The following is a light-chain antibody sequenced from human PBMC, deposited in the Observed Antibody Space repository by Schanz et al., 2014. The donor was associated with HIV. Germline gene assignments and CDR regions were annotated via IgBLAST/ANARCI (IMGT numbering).Light chain of an antibody. V-gene: IGLV2-14*03. Sequence: QSALTQPASVSGSPGQSISISCTGTSGDVGSYNYVSWYQQHPGKAPKLMIYDVSNRPSGVSSRFSGSKSGNTASLNISGLQAEDEADYSCCSYTTKRTMAFGGGTKLPVL. CDR1: SGDVGSYNY. J-gene: IGLJ2*01. CDR3: CSYTTKRTMA. CDR2: DVS.